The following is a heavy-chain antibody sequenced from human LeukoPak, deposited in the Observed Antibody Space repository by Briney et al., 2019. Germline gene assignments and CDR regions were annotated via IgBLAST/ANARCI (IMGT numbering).Heavy chain of an antibody. Sequence: PGGSLRLSCAASGITFSSYSMNWVRQAPGKGLEWVANIKEDGSEKYYVGSVKGRFTISGDNAKKSLYLQMNSLRAEDTAVYYCGYGSGWLFDYWGQGNLVIVSS. J-gene: IGHJ4*02. CDR2: IKEDGSEK. CDR3: GYGSGWLFDY. CDR1: GITFSSYS. V-gene: IGHV3-7*01. D-gene: IGHD6-19*01.